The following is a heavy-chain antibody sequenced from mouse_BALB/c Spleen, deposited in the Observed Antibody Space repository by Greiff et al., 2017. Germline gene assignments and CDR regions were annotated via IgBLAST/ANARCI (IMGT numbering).Heavy chain of an antibody. CDR2: ILPGSGST. CDR3: ARRATVVAGGY. CDR1: GYTFSSYW. J-gene: IGHJ2*01. Sequence: QVQLKQSGAELMKPGASVKISCKATGYTFSSYWIEWVKQRPGHGLEWIGEILPGSGSTNYNEKFKGKATFTADTSSNTAYMQLSSLTSEDSAVYYCARRATVVAGGYWGQGTTLTVSS. V-gene: IGHV1-9*01. D-gene: IGHD1-1*01.